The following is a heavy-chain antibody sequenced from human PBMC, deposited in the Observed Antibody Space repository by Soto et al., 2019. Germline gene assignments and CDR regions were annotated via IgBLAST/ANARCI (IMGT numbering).Heavy chain of an antibody. CDR2: IWYDGSNK. CDR1: GFTLSSYG. J-gene: IGHJ6*02. Sequence: GGSLRLSCAASGFTLSSYGMHWVRQAPGKGLEWVAVIWYDGSNKYYADSVKGRFTISRDNSKNTLYLQMNSLRAEDTAVYYCARDPPNYDFWSGYLVPAQNYGMDVWGQGTTVTVSS. V-gene: IGHV3-33*01. CDR3: ARDPPNYDFWSGYLVPAQNYGMDV. D-gene: IGHD3-3*01.